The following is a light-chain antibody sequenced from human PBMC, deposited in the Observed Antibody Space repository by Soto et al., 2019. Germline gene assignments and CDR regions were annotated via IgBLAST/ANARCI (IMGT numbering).Light chain of an antibody. CDR2: AAS. CDR1: QGISSY. Sequence: DTQLTQSPSFLSASVGDRVTITCRASQGISSYLAWYQQKPGKAPKLLIYAASTLQSGVPARFSGSGSGTEFTLTISSLQPEDFAVYYCQQFNSYPLTFGGGTKVEIK. J-gene: IGKJ4*01. V-gene: IGKV1-9*01. CDR3: QQFNSYPLT.